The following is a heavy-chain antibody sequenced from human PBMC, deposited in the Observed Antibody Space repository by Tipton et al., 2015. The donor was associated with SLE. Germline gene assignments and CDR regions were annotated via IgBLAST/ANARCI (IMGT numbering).Heavy chain of an antibody. D-gene: IGHD2-21*01. CDR3: ARGLLTWRGAIVGVDV. J-gene: IGHJ6*02. CDR1: GGSISSGTYY. CDR2: IYTSGST. Sequence: TLSLTCIVSGGSISSGTYYWNWIRQPAGKGLEWIGRIYTSGSTNYNSSLKSRLTISVDTSKNQFSLRLTSVTAADTAVYYCARGLLTWRGAIVGVDVWGQGTTVNVSS. V-gene: IGHV4-61*02.